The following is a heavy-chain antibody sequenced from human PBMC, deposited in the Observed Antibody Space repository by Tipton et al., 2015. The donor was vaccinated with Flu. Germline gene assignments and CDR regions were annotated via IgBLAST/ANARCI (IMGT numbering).Heavy chain of an antibody. Sequence: SLRLSCAASGFTFDDYGMSRVRQAPGKGLEWVSGINWNGGTTGYVDSAKGRFIISRDNAKNSLSLQMNSLRAEDTALYFCARDRTRLASPLDYWGQGTLVTVSS. CDR1: GFTFDDYG. V-gene: IGHV3-20*04. J-gene: IGHJ4*02. CDR3: ARDRTRLASPLDY. D-gene: IGHD3-16*01. CDR2: INWNGGTT.